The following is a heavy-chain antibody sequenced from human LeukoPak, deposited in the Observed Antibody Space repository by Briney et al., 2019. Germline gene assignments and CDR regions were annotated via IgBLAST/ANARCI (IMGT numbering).Heavy chain of an antibody. CDR2: IYTSGST. Sequence: SETLSLTCTVSGGSISSYYWSWIRQPAGQGLEWIGRIYTSGSTNYNPSLKSRVTMSVDTSKNQFSLKLSSVTAADTAVYYCAKVYYDYGDSNDAFDIWGQGTMVTVSS. CDR1: GGSISSYY. CDR3: AKVYYDYGDSNDAFDI. J-gene: IGHJ3*02. V-gene: IGHV4-4*07. D-gene: IGHD4-17*01.